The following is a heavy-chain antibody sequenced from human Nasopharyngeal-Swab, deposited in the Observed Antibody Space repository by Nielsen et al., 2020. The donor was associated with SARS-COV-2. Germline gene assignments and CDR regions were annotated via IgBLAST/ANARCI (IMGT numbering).Heavy chain of an antibody. Sequence: SVKVSCKASGGTFISYAISWVRQAPGQGLEWMGGIIPIFGTANYAQKFQGRVTITADESTSTAYMELSSLRSEDTAAYYCARDLWRRAARDYYYYGMDVWGQGTTVTVSS. V-gene: IGHV1-69*13. D-gene: IGHD3-3*01. J-gene: IGHJ6*02. CDR3: ARDLWRRAARDYYYYGMDV. CDR2: IIPIFGTA. CDR1: GGTFISYA.